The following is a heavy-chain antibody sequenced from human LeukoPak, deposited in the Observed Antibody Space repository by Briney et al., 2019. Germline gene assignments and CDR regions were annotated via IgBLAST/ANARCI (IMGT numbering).Heavy chain of an antibody. CDR2: IIPILGIA. CDR3: AREDCSGGSCYYGMDV. V-gene: IGHV1-69*04. D-gene: IGHD2-15*01. CDR1: GYTFASYD. J-gene: IGHJ6*02. Sequence: GASVKVSCKASGYTFASYDINWLQQATGQGLEWMGRIIPILGIANYAQKFQGRVTITADKSTSTAYMELSSLRSEDTAVYYCAREDCSGGSCYYGMDVWGQGTTVTVSS.